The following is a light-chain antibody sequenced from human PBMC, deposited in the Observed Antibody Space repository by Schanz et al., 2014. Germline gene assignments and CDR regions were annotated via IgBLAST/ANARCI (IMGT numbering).Light chain of an antibody. CDR2: AAS. J-gene: IGKJ1*01. CDR1: QTVTSGY. Sequence: EIVLTQSPGTLSLSPGERVTLSCRASQTVTSGYLAWYQQKPGQTPRLLIYAASTRAPGIPGRFSGSGSGTDFTLTISRLEPEDFAVYYCQQYGNSPRTFGQGTKVEIK. V-gene: IGKV3-20*01. CDR3: QQYGNSPRT.